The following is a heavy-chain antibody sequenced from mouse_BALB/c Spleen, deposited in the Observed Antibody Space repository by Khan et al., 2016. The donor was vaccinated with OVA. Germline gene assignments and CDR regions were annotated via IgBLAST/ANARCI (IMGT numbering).Heavy chain of an antibody. CDR3: VRNLYDYDPWFAY. D-gene: IGHD2-4*01. V-gene: IGHV8-12*01. CDR1: GFSLTTSGMG. CDR2: IYWDDEK. J-gene: IGHJ3*01. Sequence: QVQLKESGPGILQPPQTLSLTCSFSGFSLTTSGMGVTWIRQPSGKGLEWLAHIYWDDEKRYNPSLKSRLTISKDTSRNQVFLKLTSVDTADTATYYCVRNLYDYDPWFAYWGQGTLVTVSA.